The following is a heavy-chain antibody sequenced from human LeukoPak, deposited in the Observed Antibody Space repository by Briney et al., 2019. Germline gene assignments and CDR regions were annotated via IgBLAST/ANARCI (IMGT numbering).Heavy chain of an antibody. CDR2: IIPIFGTA. D-gene: IGHD7-27*01. J-gene: IGHJ2*01. Sequence: GSSVKVSCKASGGTFSSYAISWVRQAPGQGLEWMGGIIPIFGTANYAQKFQGRVTITADKSTSTAYMELSSLRAEDTALYYCARTWAHYYYFDLWGRGTLVTVSS. CDR3: ARTWAHYYYFDL. V-gene: IGHV1-69*06. CDR1: GGTFSSYA.